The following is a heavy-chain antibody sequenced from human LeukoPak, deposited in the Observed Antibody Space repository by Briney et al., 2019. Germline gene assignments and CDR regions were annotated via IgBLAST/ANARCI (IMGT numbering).Heavy chain of an antibody. CDR2: INPNSGGT. Sequence: ASVKVSCKASGYTFTGYYMHWVRQAPGQGLEWMGWINPNSGGTNYAQKFQGRVTMTRDTSISTAYMELSRLRSDDTAVYYCARDTPYSSSSWYSYWGQGTLVTVSS. CDR1: GYTFTGYY. CDR3: ARDTPYSSSSWYSY. D-gene: IGHD6-13*01. J-gene: IGHJ4*02. V-gene: IGHV1-2*02.